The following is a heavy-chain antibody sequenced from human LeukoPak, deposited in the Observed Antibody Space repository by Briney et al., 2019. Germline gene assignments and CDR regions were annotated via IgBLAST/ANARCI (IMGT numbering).Heavy chain of an antibody. Sequence: RGSLRLSCAASGFTLSSYALSWVRQAPGKGLEWVSSISSSGRDTFYADSVKGRFTISRGEPKNTLYLQMNSLRAEDTAVYYCARGGPQTGTTWYMDVWGKGTTVTVSS. CDR2: ISSSGRDT. J-gene: IGHJ6*03. D-gene: IGHD1-1*01. CDR1: GFTLSSYA. CDR3: ARGGPQTGTTWYMDV. V-gene: IGHV3-23*01.